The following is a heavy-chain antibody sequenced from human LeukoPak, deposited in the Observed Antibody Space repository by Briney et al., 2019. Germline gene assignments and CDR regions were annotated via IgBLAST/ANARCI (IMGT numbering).Heavy chain of an antibody. D-gene: IGHD3-22*01. CDR2: FDPEDGET. J-gene: IGHJ4*02. V-gene: IGHV1-24*01. CDR1: GYTLTELS. Sequence: ASVNVSCKVSGYTLTELSMHWVRQAPGKGLEWMGGFDPEDGETIYAQKFQGRVTMTEDTSTDTAYMELSSLRSEDTAVYYCATGRVDYYDSSGYYPLDYWGQGTLVTVSS. CDR3: ATGRVDYYDSSGYYPLDY.